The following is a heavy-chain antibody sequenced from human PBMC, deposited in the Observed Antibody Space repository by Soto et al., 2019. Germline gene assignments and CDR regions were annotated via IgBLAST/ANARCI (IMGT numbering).Heavy chain of an antibody. CDR2: ISGSGGST. J-gene: IGHJ2*01. CDR1: GFTFSSYA. CDR3: AKAGGFGWYLYFDL. Sequence: EVQLLESGGGLVQPGGSLRLSCAASGFTFSSYAMSRVRQAPGKGLEWVSAISGSGGSTYYAASVKGRFTISRDNSNNTLYLQMNSLTAEDTAVFYCAKAGGFGWYLYFDLWGRGTLVTVSS. D-gene: IGHD2-8*02. V-gene: IGHV3-23*01.